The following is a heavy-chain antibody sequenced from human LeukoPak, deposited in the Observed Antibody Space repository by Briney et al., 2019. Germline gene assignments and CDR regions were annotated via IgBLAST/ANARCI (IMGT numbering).Heavy chain of an antibody. CDR1: GGSISSSSYY. V-gene: IGHV4-39*01. J-gene: IGHJ4*02. CDR3: ASIADRSTNFDY. D-gene: IGHD6-13*01. CDR2: IYYSGRT. Sequence: SETLSLTCSVSGGSISSSSYYWGWIRQPPGKGLEWIGSIYYSGRTYYKPSLKSRATISVDTSKNQFSLKLRSVTAADTAVYYCASIADRSTNFDYWGQGPLVTVSS.